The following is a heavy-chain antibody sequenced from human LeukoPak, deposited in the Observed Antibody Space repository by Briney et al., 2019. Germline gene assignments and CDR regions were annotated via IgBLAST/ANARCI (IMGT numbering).Heavy chain of an antibody. CDR2: ISGSGGST. CDR3: AKAYSEQWLVWFDP. CDR1: GFTFSSYA. V-gene: IGHV3-23*01. D-gene: IGHD6-19*01. Sequence: GGSLRLPCAASGFTFSSYAMSWVRQAPGKGLEWVSAISGSGGSTYYADSVKGRFTISRDNSKNTLYLQMNSLRAEDTAVYYCAKAYSEQWLVWFDPWGQGTLVTVSS. J-gene: IGHJ5*02.